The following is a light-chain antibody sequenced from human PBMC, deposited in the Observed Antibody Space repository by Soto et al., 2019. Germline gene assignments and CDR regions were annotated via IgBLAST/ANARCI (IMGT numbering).Light chain of an antibody. CDR1: SSDVGGYNY. Sequence: QSALTQPASVYGSPGQSITISCTGTSSDVGGYNYVSWYQQHPGKAPKLMIYEVSNRPSGVSNRFSGSKSGNTAALNISGLQAEDEADYYCSSYTSSSTYVFGTGTKLTVL. CDR2: EVS. V-gene: IGLV2-14*01. CDR3: SSYTSSSTYV. J-gene: IGLJ1*01.